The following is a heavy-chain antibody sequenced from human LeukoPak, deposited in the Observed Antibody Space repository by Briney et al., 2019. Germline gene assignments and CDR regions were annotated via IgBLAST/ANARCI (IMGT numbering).Heavy chain of an antibody. CDR2: IYHSGST. Sequence: SETLSLTCAVYGGSFSGYYWSWIRQPPGKGLEWIGEIYHSGSTNYNPSLKSRVTISVDKSKNQFSLKLSSVTAADTAVYYCARASPYYDILTGYYTPDYWGQGTLVTVSS. CDR1: GGSFSGYY. V-gene: IGHV4-34*01. D-gene: IGHD3-9*01. J-gene: IGHJ4*02. CDR3: ARASPYYDILTGYYTPDY.